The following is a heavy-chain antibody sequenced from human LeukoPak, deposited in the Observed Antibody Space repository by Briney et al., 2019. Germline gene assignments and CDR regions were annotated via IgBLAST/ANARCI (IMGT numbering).Heavy chain of an antibody. Sequence: GGSLRLSCVASGFTFSSYWMQWVRQAPGKGLVWVSRINTDGSSTTYADSVKGRFTISRDNAKNTLYLQMNSLRAEDTAVYYCASQQLGIDYFDYWGQGTLVTVSS. CDR2: INTDGSST. CDR1: GFTFSSYW. J-gene: IGHJ4*02. V-gene: IGHV3-74*01. D-gene: IGHD7-27*01. CDR3: ASQQLGIDYFDY.